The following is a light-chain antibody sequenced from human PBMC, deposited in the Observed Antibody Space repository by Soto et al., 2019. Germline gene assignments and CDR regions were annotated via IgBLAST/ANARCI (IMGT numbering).Light chain of an antibody. CDR1: QSVTNSY. CDR3: QQYSNWPLT. V-gene: IGKV3-15*01. J-gene: IGKJ4*01. Sequence: EIVMTQSPVTLSVSPGERATLSCRASQSVTNSYLALYQQKPGQAPRLLIFGASTRAAGIPARFSGSGSGTEFTLTISSLQSEDFAVYYCQQYSNWPLTFGGGTKVDIK. CDR2: GAS.